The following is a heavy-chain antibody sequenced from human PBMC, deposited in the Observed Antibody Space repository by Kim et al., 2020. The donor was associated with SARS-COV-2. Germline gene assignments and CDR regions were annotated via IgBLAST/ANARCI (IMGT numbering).Heavy chain of an antibody. CDR1: GFTFSSSP. CDR2: ISNDGNQN. J-gene: IGHJ5*02. CDR3: VRESGSSGYAGWFDP. D-gene: IGHD3-22*01. V-gene: IGHV3-30*03. Sequence: GGSLRLSCAASGFTFSSSPMHWVRQAPGKGLEWVAVISNDGNQNRYPDSVKGRFTISRDNPKNTLFLQMNSLRVEDTAVYYCVRESGSSGYAGWFDPWGHGTLFTVSS.